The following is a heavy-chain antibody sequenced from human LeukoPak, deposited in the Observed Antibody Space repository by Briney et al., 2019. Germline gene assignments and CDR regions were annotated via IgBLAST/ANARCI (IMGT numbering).Heavy chain of an antibody. J-gene: IGHJ4*02. CDR3: AKVRTWSSGVLEGADY. Sequence: GGSLRLSCAASGFTFSTYAMSWVRQAPGKGLEWVSAIGDSGSTTYYADSVKGRFTISRDNSKNTLYLQMNSLRAEDTAVYYCAKVRTWSSGVLEGADYWGQGTLVTVSS. CDR1: GFTFSTYA. D-gene: IGHD6-19*01. V-gene: IGHV3-23*01. CDR2: IGDSGSTT.